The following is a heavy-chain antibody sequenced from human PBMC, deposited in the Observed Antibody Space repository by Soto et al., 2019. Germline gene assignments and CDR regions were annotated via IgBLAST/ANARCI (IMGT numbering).Heavy chain of an antibody. CDR3: ARTDREFYGLDV. CDR2: ISAAGDP. Sequence: EVQLVESGGGLVQPGGSLRLSCEASGFTFRNYDMHWVRQGTGKGLEWVSGISAAGDPDYADSVEGRFTISRENDKNSSFLQMNSLRVGDTAVYYCARTDREFYGLDVWGQGTTVIVSS. CDR1: GFTFRNYD. V-gene: IGHV3-13*05. J-gene: IGHJ6*02.